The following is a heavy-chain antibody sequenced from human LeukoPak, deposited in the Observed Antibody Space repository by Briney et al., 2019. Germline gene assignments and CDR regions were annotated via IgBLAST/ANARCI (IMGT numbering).Heavy chain of an antibody. V-gene: IGHV4-4*07. CDR3: ARGIPVADTDYYYYMDV. CDR1: GGSVSSYY. CDR2: IYTSGST. Sequence: SETLSLTCTVSGGSVSSYYWSWIRQPAGKGLEWIGLIYTSGSTNYNPSLKSRVTMSVDTSKNQFSLKLNSVTAADTAVYYCARGIPVADTDYYYYMDVWGKGTTVTIS. J-gene: IGHJ6*03. D-gene: IGHD6-19*01.